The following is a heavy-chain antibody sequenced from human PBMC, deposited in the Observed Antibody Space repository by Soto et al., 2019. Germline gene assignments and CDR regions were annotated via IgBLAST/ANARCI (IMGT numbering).Heavy chain of an antibody. Sequence: GESLNSSCKGSGYSFTSYWISWVRQMRGKGLEWMGRIDPSDSYTNYSPSFQGHVTISADNSISTAYLLWSSLKASDTAMYYCASPSTDNFGVVPAASSFDNWGQGTMVTVSS. CDR2: IDPSDSYT. V-gene: IGHV5-10-1*01. CDR3: ASPSTDNFGVVPAASSFDN. J-gene: IGHJ3*02. CDR1: GYSFTSYW. D-gene: IGHD2-2*01.